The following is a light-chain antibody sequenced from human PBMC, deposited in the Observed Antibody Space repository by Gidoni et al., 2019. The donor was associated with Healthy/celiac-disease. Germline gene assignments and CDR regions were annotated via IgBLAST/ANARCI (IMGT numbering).Light chain of an antibody. CDR3: QQYNSYLWP. Sequence: DIQMTQSPSTLSASVGDSVTITCRASQSISSWLAWYQQKPGKAPKLLIYDASSWESRVPSRFSGSGSGTDFTLTISSLQPDDFATYYCQQYNSYLWPFGQGTKVEIK. J-gene: IGKJ1*01. CDR2: DAS. V-gene: IGKV1-5*01. CDR1: QSISSW.